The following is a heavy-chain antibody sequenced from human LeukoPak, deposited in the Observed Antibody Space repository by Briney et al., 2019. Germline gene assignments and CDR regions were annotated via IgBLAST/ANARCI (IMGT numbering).Heavy chain of an antibody. J-gene: IGHJ3*02. Sequence: GGSLRLSCAASGFTFSSYAMSWVLQAPGKGLEWVSAISGSGGSTYYADSVKGRFTISRDNSKNTLFLQMNSLKIEDTGVYYCATGDCGSGGSCHAFDIWGQGTKVTVSS. CDR1: GFTFSSYA. V-gene: IGHV3-23*01. CDR3: ATGDCGSGGSCHAFDI. D-gene: IGHD2-15*01. CDR2: ISGSGGST.